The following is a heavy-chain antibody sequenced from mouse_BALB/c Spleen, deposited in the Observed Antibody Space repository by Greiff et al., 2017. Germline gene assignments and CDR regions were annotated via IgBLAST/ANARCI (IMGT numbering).Heavy chain of an antibody. Sequence: EVKLVESGGGLVQPGGSLRLSCATSGFTFTDYYMSWVRQPPGKALEWLGFIRNKANGYTTEYSASVKGRFTISRDNSQSILYLQMNTLRAEDSATYYGARGVWAWFAYWGQGTLVTVSA. J-gene: IGHJ3*01. CDR2: IRNKANGYTT. V-gene: IGHV7-3*02. CDR3: ARGVWAWFAY. D-gene: IGHD2-10*02. CDR1: GFTFTDYY.